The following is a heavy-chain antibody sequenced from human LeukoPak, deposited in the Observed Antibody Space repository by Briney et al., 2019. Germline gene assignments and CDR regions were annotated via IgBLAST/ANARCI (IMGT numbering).Heavy chain of an antibody. V-gene: IGHV3-30*02. CDR2: IRYDGSNK. J-gene: IGHJ5*02. CDR1: GFTFSSYG. D-gene: IGHD3-22*01. Sequence: GGSLRLSCAASGFTFSSYGMHWVRQAPGKGLEWVAFIRYDGSNKYYADSVKGRFTISRDNSKNTLYLQMNSLRAEDTAVYYCAKDPYYDSSGYYLNWFDPWGQGTLVTVSS. CDR3: AKDPYYDSSGYYLNWFDP.